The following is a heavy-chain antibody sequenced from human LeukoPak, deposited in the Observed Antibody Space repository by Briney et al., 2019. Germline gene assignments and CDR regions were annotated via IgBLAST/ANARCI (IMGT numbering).Heavy chain of an antibody. J-gene: IGHJ4*02. V-gene: IGHV4-59*01. CDR2: IYYSGST. Sequence: SETLSLTCTVSGGSISSYYWSWIRQPPGKGLEWIGYIYYSGSTNYNPSLKSRVTISVDTSKNQFSLKLSSVTAADTAVYYCARGMSGQGYCSSTGCYPGPYFDYWGQGTLVTVSS. CDR3: ARGMSGQGYCSSTGCYPGPYFDY. D-gene: IGHD2-2*01. CDR1: GGSISSYY.